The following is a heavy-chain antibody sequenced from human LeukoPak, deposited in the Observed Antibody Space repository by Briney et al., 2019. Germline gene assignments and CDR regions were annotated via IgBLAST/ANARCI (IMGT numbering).Heavy chain of an antibody. CDR1: GFTFSSYG. CDR3: AKDERGYSYGLIDY. Sequence: PGGSLRLSCAASGFTFSSYGMHWDRQAPGKGLEWVAVIWYDGSNKYYADSVKGRFTISRDNSKNTLYLQMNSLRAEDTAVYYCAKDERGYSYGLIDYWGQGTLVTVSS. CDR2: IWYDGSNK. V-gene: IGHV3-33*06. D-gene: IGHD5-18*01. J-gene: IGHJ4*02.